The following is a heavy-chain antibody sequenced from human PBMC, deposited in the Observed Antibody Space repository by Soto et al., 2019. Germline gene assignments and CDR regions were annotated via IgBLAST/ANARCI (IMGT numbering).Heavy chain of an antibody. V-gene: IGHV4-39*01. Sequence: SETLSLTCTVSGGSISSSSYYWGWIRQPPGKGLEWIGSIYYSGSTYYNPSLKSRVTISVDTSKNQFSLKLSSVTAADTAVYYCARVGYCSGGSCYANYYYYMDVWGKGTTVTVSS. J-gene: IGHJ6*03. CDR3: ARVGYCSGGSCYANYYYYMDV. CDR1: GGSISSSSYY. CDR2: IYYSGST. D-gene: IGHD2-15*01.